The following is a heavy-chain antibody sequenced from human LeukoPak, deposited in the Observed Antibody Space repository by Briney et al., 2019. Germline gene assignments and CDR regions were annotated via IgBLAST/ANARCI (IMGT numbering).Heavy chain of an antibody. CDR2: ISYDGSNK. V-gene: IGHV3-30-3*01. CDR1: GFTFSSYA. Sequence: GGSLRLSCATPGFTFSSYAIHWVRQAPGKGLEWVAVISYDGSNKYYADSVKGRFTISRDNSKNTLYLQMNSLRAEDTAVYYCARETGSAVGSTDFDYWGQGTLVTVSS. CDR3: ARETGSAVGSTDFDY. D-gene: IGHD4-17*01. J-gene: IGHJ4*02.